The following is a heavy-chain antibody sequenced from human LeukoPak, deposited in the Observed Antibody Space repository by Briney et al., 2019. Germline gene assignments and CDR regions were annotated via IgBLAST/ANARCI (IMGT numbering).Heavy chain of an antibody. CDR1: GGSFSGYY. CDR2: INHSGST. Sequence: SETLSLTCAVYGGSFSGYYWSWIRQPPGKGLEWIGEINHSGSTNYNPSLKSRVTISVDTSKNQFSLKLSSVTAADTAVYYCARLGHRSTLDYWGQGTLVTVSS. D-gene: IGHD3-16*02. CDR3: ARLGHRSTLDY. J-gene: IGHJ4*02. V-gene: IGHV4-34*01.